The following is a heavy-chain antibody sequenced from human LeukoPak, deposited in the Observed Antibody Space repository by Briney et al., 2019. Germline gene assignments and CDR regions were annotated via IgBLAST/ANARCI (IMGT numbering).Heavy chain of an antibody. V-gene: IGHV4-59*12. J-gene: IGHJ4*02. CDR2: IYYSGST. Sequence: PSETLSLTCTVSGGSISSYYWSWIRQPPGKGLEWIGYIYYSGSTNYNPSLKSRVTMSVDTSKNQFSLKLSSVTAADTAVYYCAREERIPSSSSPTHSDYWGQGTLVTVSS. D-gene: IGHD6-13*01. CDR3: AREERIPSSSSPTHSDY. CDR1: GGSISSYY.